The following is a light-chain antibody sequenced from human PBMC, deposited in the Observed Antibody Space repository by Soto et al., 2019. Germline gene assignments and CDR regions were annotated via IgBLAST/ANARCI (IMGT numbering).Light chain of an antibody. CDR3: QQYSSDST. V-gene: IGKV1-5*03. CDR1: QNINNW. CDR2: RAS. J-gene: IGKJ1*01. Sequence: DIQMTQSPSTLSASVGDRVTITCRASQNINNWLAWYQQKPGKAPKLLIYRASSLENGVPSRFIGRGSGTDFIFTITSLQHDDFATYYCQQYSSDSTFGQGTKVEIK.